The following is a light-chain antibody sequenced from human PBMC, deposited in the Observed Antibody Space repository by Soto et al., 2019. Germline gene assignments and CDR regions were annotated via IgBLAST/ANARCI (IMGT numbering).Light chain of an antibody. Sequence: EIVLTQSPAILSMSPGERATISCRASQSVSSYFAWYQQKPGQAPRLLIYDASNRATGVPARFSGSGSGTDFTLTISSLEPEDFAVYYCQQRRYWPVTFGPGTKVEIK. CDR2: DAS. CDR3: QQRRYWPVT. J-gene: IGKJ1*01. V-gene: IGKV3-11*01. CDR1: QSVSSY.